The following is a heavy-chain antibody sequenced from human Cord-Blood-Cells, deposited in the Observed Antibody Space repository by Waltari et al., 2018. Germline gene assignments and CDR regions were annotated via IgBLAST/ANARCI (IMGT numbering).Heavy chain of an antibody. CDR2: IKQDGSEK. CDR1: GFTFSSYW. V-gene: IGHV3-7*01. D-gene: IGHD1-26*01. CDR3: ASGWELLDY. Sequence: EVQLVESGGGLVQPGGSLRLSCAASGFTFSSYWMSWVRQAPGKGLEWVANIKQDGSEKYYVDSVKGRFTSTRDNAKNSLYLQMNSLRAEDTAVYYCASGWELLDYWGQGTLVTVSS. J-gene: IGHJ4*02.